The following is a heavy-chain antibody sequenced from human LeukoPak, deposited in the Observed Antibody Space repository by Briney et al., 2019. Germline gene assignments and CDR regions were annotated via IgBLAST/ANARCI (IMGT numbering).Heavy chain of an antibody. CDR2: INPNSGGT. J-gene: IGHJ3*02. D-gene: IGHD3-22*01. V-gene: IGHV1-2*02. CDR1: GYTFTGYY. CDR3: ARHRLPRVYYDSSGYYHAAFDI. Sequence: ASVKVSCKASGYTFTGYYMHWVRQAPGQGLEWMGWINPNSGGTNYAQKFQGRVTMTRGTSISTAYMELRSLRSDDTAVYYCARHRLPRVYYDSSGYYHAAFDIWGQGTMVTVSS.